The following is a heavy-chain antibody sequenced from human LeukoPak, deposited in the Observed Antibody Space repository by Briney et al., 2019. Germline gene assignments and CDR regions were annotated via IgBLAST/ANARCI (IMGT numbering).Heavy chain of an antibody. J-gene: IGHJ4*02. Sequence: GGSLRLSCAASGFTFSSYGMHWVRQAPGKGLEWVAVISYDGSNKYYADSVKGRFTISRDNSKNTLYLQMNSLRAEDTAVYYCARPPYDSSGYWGQGTLVTVSS. V-gene: IGHV3-30*03. CDR3: ARPPYDSSGY. CDR2: ISYDGSNK. D-gene: IGHD3-22*01. CDR1: GFTFSSYG.